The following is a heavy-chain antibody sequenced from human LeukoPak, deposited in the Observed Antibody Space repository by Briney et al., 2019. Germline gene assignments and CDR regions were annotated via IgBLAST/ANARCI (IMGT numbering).Heavy chain of an antibody. D-gene: IGHD4-17*01. J-gene: IGHJ5*02. Sequence: GASVKVSCKASGGTFSSYAISWVRQAPGQGLEWMGWISAYNGNTNYAQKLQGRVTMTTDTSTSTAYMELRSLRSDDTAVYYCAGYDYGDYYNWFDPWGQGTLVTVSS. CDR2: ISAYNGNT. CDR1: GGTFSSYA. CDR3: AGYDYGDYYNWFDP. V-gene: IGHV1-18*01.